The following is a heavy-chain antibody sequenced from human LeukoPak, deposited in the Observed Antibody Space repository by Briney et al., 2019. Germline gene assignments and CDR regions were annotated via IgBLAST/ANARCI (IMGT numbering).Heavy chain of an antibody. CDR3: ARPRASGSGSYYIRYFDY. V-gene: IGHV5-51*01. D-gene: IGHD3-10*01. J-gene: IGHJ4*02. CDR1: GYNFSTYS. CDR2: IYSGDSET. Sequence: GESLKIYSNVSGYNFSTYSIGWVRHTPLQGREWMGIIYSGDSETRYTPPIQGRVTSPSDKSIPTAYPLCNSLNSSDSAMYYCARPRASGSGSYYIRYFDYWGKGTLVTVSS.